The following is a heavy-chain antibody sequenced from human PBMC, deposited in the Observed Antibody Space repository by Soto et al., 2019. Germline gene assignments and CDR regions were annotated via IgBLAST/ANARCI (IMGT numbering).Heavy chain of an antibody. CDR3: ARHDSRGSRNWFEP. J-gene: IGHJ5*02. D-gene: IGHD6-19*01. V-gene: IGHV4-39*01. Sequence: PSQTLSLTCSVSAGSINSSSYFWCWVRHPPGKGLEWIGSIYYSVSTYYNPSLRSRVTISVDTSKNAFSLKLSSVPAADTAVFYCARHDSRGSRNWFEPWGQATLVTVS. CDR1: AGSINSSSYF. CDR2: IYYSVST.